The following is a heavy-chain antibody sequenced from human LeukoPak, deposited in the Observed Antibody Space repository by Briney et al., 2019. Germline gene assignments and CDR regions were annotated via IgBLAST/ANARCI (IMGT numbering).Heavy chain of an antibody. J-gene: IGHJ4*02. CDR2: IYYSGST. D-gene: IGHD6-19*01. V-gene: IGHV4-39*01. CDR1: GGSISISSYY. Sequence: SETLSLTCTVSGGSISISSYYWGWIRQPPGKGLEWIGTIYYSGSTYCNPSLKSRVTISVDTSKNQFSLRVSSVTAADTAVYYCASGSHYGYSSGWLYYWGQGTLVTVSS. CDR3: ASGSHYGYSSGWLYY.